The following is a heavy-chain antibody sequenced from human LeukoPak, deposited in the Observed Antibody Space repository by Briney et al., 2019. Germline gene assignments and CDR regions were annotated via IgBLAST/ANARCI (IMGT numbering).Heavy chain of an antibody. J-gene: IGHJ4*02. D-gene: IGHD3-22*01. CDR2: ISWNSGSI. CDR1: GFTFDDYA. Sequence: PGRFLRLSCAASGFTFDDYATHWVRQAPGKGLEWVSGISWNSGSIGYADSVKGRFTISRDNAKNSLYLQMNSLRAEDTALYYCAKVNYYDSSGYYYFDYWGQGTLVTLSS. CDR3: AKVNYYDSSGYYYFDY. V-gene: IGHV3-9*01.